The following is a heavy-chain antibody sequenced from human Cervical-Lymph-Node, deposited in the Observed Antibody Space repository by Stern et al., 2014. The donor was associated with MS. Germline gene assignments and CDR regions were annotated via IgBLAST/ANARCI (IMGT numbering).Heavy chain of an antibody. Sequence: VQLVESGGGVVQPGRSLRLSCAASGFTFSSYGMPWVRQAPGKGLEWVAVISYGGSNKYYADSAKGRFTISRDNSKNTLYLQMNSLRAEHTAVYYGAKDLGGSYYHYYYGMDVWGQGTTVTVSS. CDR2: ISYGGSNK. CDR1: GFTFSSYG. J-gene: IGHJ6*02. CDR3: AKDLGGSYYHYYYGMDV. V-gene: IGHV3-30*18. D-gene: IGHD1-26*01.